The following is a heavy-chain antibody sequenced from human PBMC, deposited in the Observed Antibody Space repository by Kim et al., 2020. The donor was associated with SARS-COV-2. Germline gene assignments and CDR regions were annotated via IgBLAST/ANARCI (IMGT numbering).Heavy chain of an antibody. D-gene: IGHD3-22*01. CDR3: ARGPIVVEDRYFDY. V-gene: IGHV1-3*01. J-gene: IGHJ4*02. CDR2: INAGNGNT. Sequence: ASVKVSCKASGYTFTSYAMHWVRQAPGQRLEWMGWINAGNGNTKYSQKFQGRVTITRDTSASTAYMELSSLRSEDTAVYYCARGPIVVEDRYFDYWGQGTLVTVSS. CDR1: GYTFTSYA.